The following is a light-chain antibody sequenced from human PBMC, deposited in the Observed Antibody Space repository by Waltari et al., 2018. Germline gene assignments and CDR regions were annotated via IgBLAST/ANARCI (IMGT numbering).Light chain of an antibody. CDR3: QQYYSTPWT. Sequence: EIVLTQSPGPLSLSQGPRAPLSCRASQDISSSYLAWHQQRPGQAPRLLSYDASSRATGVPDRFSGSGAGTDFTLTISSLQAEDVAVYYCQQYYSTPWTFGQGTKVEIK. CDR2: DAS. V-gene: IGKV3-20*01. CDR1: QDISSSY. J-gene: IGKJ1*01.